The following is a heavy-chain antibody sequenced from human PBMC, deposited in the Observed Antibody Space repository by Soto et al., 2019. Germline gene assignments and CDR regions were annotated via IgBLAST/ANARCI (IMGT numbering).Heavy chain of an antibody. D-gene: IGHD4-17*01. V-gene: IGHV4-31*03. CDR3: VRDSRDYRTRHNWFDP. J-gene: IGHJ5*02. CDR1: GGSITTYGYY. Sequence: QVQLQESGPGLVKPSQTLSLTCTVSGGSITTYGYYWSWIRQPPGKGLEWIGYIDYSGSTYYNPSLKSRVRTSLDTSKNQVSLKLSSVTAADTAVYYCVRDSRDYRTRHNWFDPWGQGTLVTVSS. CDR2: IDYSGST.